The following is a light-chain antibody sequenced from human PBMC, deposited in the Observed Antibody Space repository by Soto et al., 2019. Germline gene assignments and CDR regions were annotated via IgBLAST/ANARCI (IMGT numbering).Light chain of an antibody. J-gene: IGLJ3*02. CDR3: QSYDSSLSGWV. Sequence: QSVLTQPPSVSGAPGQRVNISCTGSSSNIGAGYDVHWYQQLPGTAPKLLIYGNSNRPSGVPDRFSGSKSGTSASLALTGLQAEDEADYYCQSYDSSLSGWVFGGGTKLTVL. V-gene: IGLV1-40*01. CDR1: SSNIGAGYD. CDR2: GNS.